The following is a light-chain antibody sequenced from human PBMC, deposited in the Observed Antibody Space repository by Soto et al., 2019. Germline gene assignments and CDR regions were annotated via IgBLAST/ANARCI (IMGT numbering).Light chain of an antibody. V-gene: IGLV2-14*03. J-gene: IGLJ1*01. CDR1: SSDVGGYNY. Sequence: QSVLTQPASVSGSPGQSITISCTGTSSDVGGYNYVSWYQHHPGKVPQLMIYDVSNRPSGVSNRFSGSKSGNTASLTISGLQAEDAADYYCYSYTSSNTYVFGTGTKLTVL. CDR3: YSYTSSNTYV. CDR2: DVS.